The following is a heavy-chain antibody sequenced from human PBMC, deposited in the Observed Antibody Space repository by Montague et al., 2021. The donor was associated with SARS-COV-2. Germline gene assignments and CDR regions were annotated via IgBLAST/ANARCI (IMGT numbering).Heavy chain of an antibody. J-gene: IGHJ5*02. CDR2: FSLGGHT. D-gene: IGHD6-13*01. CDR1: GGSISDNNW. V-gene: IGHV4-4*02. CDR3: AWGIWEAEVRWRGWFDP. Sequence: SETLSLTCGVSGGSISDNNWWSFVRQSPETVLEWIFEFSLGGHTDYNPSLKSLATISLDKSKNQFSLTLTSVTAAATAVYYSAWGIWEAEVRWRGWFDPWGQGILVTVSS.